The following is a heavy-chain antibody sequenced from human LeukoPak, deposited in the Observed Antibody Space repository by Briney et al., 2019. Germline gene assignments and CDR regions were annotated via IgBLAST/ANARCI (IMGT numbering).Heavy chain of an antibody. J-gene: IGHJ5*02. V-gene: IGHV4-30-2*01. CDR2: IYHSGST. CDR3: ARGGVVPAAIAFPGYGWFDP. CDR1: GGSISSGGYS. Sequence: PSETLSLTCAVSGGSISSGGYSWSWIRQPPGKGLEWIGYIYHSGSTYYNPSLKSRVTISVDRSKNQFSLKLSSVTAADTAVYYCARGGVVPAAIAFPGYGWFDPWGQGTLVTVSS. D-gene: IGHD2-2*01.